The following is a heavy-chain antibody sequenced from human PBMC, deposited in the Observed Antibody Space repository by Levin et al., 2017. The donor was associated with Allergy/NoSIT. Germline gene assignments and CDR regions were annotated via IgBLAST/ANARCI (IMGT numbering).Heavy chain of an antibody. V-gene: IGHV3-11*01. J-gene: IGHJ6*02. Sequence: GGSLRLSCAASGFTFSDYYMSWIRQAPGKGLEWVSYISSSGSTIYYADSVKGRFTIPRDNAKNSLYLQMNSLRAEDTAVYYCARDSNYDPYYYYGMDVWGQGTTVTVSS. CDR3: ARDSNYDPYYYYGMDV. CDR1: GFTFSDYY. D-gene: IGHD4-11*01. CDR2: ISSSGSTI.